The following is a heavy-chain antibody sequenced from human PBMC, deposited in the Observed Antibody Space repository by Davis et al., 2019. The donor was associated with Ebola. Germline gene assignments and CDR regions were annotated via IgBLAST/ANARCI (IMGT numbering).Heavy chain of an antibody. CDR1: GFTFSGSA. D-gene: IGHD6-6*01. Sequence: GESLKISCAASGFTFSGSAMHWVRQASGKGLEWVGRIRSKANSYATAYAASVKGRFTISRDDSKNTAYLQMNSLKTEDTAVYYCTSQLSIAAPPGYYYYMDVWGKGTTVTVS. CDR2: IRSKANSYAT. CDR3: TSQLSIAAPPGYYYYMDV. J-gene: IGHJ6*03. V-gene: IGHV3-73*01.